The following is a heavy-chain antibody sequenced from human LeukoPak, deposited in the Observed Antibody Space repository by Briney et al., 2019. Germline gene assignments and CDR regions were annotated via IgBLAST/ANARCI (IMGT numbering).Heavy chain of an antibody. J-gene: IGHJ4*02. V-gene: IGHV3-66*02. Sequence: GGSLRLSCAASGFTVRSNYMSWVRQAPGKGLEWVSVIYSGGSTYYADSVKGRFTISRDNSKNTLYLQMDSLRAEDTAVYYCARETDSADPGYFDYWGQGTLVTVSS. CDR1: GFTVRSNY. CDR2: IYSGGST. CDR3: ARETDSADPGYFDY. D-gene: IGHD3-10*01.